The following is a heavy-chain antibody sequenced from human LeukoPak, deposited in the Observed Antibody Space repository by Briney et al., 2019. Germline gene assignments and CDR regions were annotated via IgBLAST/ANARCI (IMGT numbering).Heavy chain of an antibody. V-gene: IGHV4-59*08. CDR3: ARRTKDARYYYYYMDV. D-gene: IGHD1-1*01. J-gene: IGHJ6*03. CDR1: GGSISSYY. CDR2: IYYSGST. Sequence: SETLSLTCTVSGGSISSYYWSWIRQPPGKGLEWIGYIYYSGSTNYNPSLKSRVTISVDTSKNQFSLKLSSVTAADTAVYYCARRTKDARYYYYYMDVWGKGTTVTISS.